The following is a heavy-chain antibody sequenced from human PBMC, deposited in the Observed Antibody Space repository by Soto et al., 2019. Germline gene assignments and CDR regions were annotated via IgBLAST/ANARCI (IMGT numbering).Heavy chain of an antibody. Sequence: EVQPVQSGAEMKKPGESLKISCKGSGYTFISYWIAWVRQKPGKGLEWMGMIYPGDSDTRYSPSFQGHVTISADKSSNTAYLQWSNLEASDTAVYYCARIIAASGTGFDYWGQGTLVAVSS. J-gene: IGHJ4*02. CDR2: IYPGDSDT. V-gene: IGHV5-51*01. CDR1: GYTFISYW. D-gene: IGHD3-16*02. CDR3: ARIIAASGTGFDY.